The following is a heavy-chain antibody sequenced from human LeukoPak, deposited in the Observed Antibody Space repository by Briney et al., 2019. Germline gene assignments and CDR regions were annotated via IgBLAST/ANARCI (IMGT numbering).Heavy chain of an antibody. J-gene: IGHJ4*02. V-gene: IGHV3-64*01. CDR3: AKDSRIWGRRPYYFDY. Sequence: GGSLRLSCAASGFTFSSYAMHWVRQAPGKGLEYVSAISSNGGSTYYANSVKGRFTILRDNSKNTLYLQMNSLKVEDTAVYYCAKDSRIWGRRPYYFDYWGQGTLVTVSS. D-gene: IGHD7-27*01. CDR1: GFTFSSYA. CDR2: ISSNGGST.